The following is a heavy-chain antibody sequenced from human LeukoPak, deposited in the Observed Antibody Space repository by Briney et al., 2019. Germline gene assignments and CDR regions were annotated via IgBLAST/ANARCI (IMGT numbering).Heavy chain of an antibody. V-gene: IGHV3-11*01. D-gene: IGHD3-22*01. CDR1: GFIFNDFY. CDR3: ARGLKYYHDSSGYYGCDY. CDR2: ISNGGDTT. J-gene: IGHJ4*02. Sequence: PGGSLRLSCAASGFIFNDFYMSWIRQAPGKGLEWISYISNGGDTTYYAASVRGRFTISRDNADNSVSLQLESLRDEDTGIYYCARGLKYYHDSSGYYGCDYWGQGTPVTVSS.